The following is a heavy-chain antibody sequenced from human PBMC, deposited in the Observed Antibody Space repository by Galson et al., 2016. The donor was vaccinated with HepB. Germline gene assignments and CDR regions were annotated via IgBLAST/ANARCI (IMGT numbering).Heavy chain of an antibody. CDR1: GFSFSTYW. D-gene: IGHD3-9*01. Sequence: SLRLSCAASGFSFSTYWIHWVRQAPGKGLECISLIYSGGDTVYADSVKGRFTISRDHSKNTVYLQMNSLRVEDTAVYYCARDPPSVATGTWAWGQGTQVTVSS. CDR3: ARDPPSVATGTWA. V-gene: IGHV3-66*01. CDR2: IYSGGDT. J-gene: IGHJ5*02.